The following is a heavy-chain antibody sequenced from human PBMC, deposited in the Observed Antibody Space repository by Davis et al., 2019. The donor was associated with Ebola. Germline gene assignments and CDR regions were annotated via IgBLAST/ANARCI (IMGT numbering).Heavy chain of an antibody. CDR3: ARQGATGMLFDP. CDR2: INPNSGGT. CDR1: GYTFTGYY. D-gene: IGHD1-26*01. V-gene: IGHV1-2*02. Sequence: AASVKVSCKASGYTFTGYYMHWVRQAPGQGLEWMGWINPNSGGTNYAQKFQGRVTITADKSTSTAYMELSSLRSEDTAVYYCARQGATGMLFDPWGQGTLVTVSS. J-gene: IGHJ5*02.